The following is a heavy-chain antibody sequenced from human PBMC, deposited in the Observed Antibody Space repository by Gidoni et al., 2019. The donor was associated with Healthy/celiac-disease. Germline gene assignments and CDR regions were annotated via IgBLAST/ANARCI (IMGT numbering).Heavy chain of an antibody. D-gene: IGHD1-26*01. CDR3: AKDIGPAGSYYFDS. J-gene: IGHJ4*02. Sequence: EVQLLEPGGGLVQPGGSLRLSCAATGFTFSSYAMIWVRQAPGQGLEWVSAISGSGGSTYYADSVKGRFTISRDNSKNTLYLQMNSLRAEDTAVYYCAKDIGPAGSYYFDSWGQGTLVTVSS. V-gene: IGHV3-23*01. CDR1: GFTFSSYA. CDR2: ISGSGGST.